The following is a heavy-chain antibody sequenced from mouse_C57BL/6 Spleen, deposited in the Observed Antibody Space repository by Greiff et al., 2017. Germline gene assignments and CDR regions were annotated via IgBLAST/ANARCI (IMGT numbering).Heavy chain of an antibody. CDR3: ARWDGTYYFDY. Sequence: QVQLQQSGPELVKPGASVKISCKASGYAFSSSWMNWVKQRPGKGLEWIGRIYPGDGDTNYNGKFKGKATLTADKSSSTAYIQLSSLTSEDSAVYFCARWDGTYYFDYWGQGTTLTVSS. V-gene: IGHV1-82*01. D-gene: IGHD4-1*01. CDR1: GYAFSSSW. J-gene: IGHJ2*01. CDR2: IYPGDGDT.